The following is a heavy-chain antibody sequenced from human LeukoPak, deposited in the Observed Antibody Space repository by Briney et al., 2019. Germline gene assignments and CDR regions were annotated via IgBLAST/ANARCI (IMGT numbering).Heavy chain of an antibody. CDR1: GFTFSSYS. J-gene: IGHJ4*02. CDR3: ARRSVTAISSYFDY. V-gene: IGHV3-21*01. CDR2: ISSSSSYI. Sequence: PGGSLRLSCAASGFTFSSYSMNWVRQAPGKGLEWVSSISSSSSYIYYADSVKGRFTISRDNAKNSLYLQMNSLRAEDTAVYYCARRSVTAISSYFDYWGQGTLVTVSS. D-gene: IGHD2-21*02.